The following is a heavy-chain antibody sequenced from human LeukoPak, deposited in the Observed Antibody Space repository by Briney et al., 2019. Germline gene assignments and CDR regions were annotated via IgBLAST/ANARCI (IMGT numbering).Heavy chain of an antibody. J-gene: IGHJ4*02. Sequence: GRSLRLSCAASGFNFNNYWMGWLRQAAGRGREWEANMKDDGSEEYYVDSVKGRFTIVRDNAYNSLYLQMNSLRVEDTAIYFCARFTRRYSGDYWGQGTLVSVSS. CDR3: ARFTRRYSGDY. V-gene: IGHV3-7*03. CDR1: GFNFNNYW. D-gene: IGHD1-26*01. CDR2: MKDDGSEE.